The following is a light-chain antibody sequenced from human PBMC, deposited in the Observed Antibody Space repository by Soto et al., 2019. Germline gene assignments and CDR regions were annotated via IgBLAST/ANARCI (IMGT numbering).Light chain of an antibody. CDR2: WAS. J-gene: IGKJ2*02. Sequence: DIVMTQSPDSLAVSLGERATINCKSSQSVLYSSNNKNYLAWYQQKPGQPPKLLIYWASTRESGVPDRFSGSGSGTHFTLTISSLQAEDVAVYYCQQYFSTPCTFGQGTKLESK. CDR3: QQYFSTPCT. V-gene: IGKV4-1*01. CDR1: QSVLYSSNNKNY.